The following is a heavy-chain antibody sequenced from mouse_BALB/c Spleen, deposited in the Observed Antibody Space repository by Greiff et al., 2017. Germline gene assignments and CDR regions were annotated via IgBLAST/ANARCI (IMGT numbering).Heavy chain of an antibody. D-gene: IGHD2-1*01. CDR1: GFSLTGYG. CDR2: IWGDGST. J-gene: IGHJ3*01. V-gene: IGHV2-6-7*01. CDR3: ATERVSIYYGNYVGFAY. Sequence: QVQLKESGPGLVAPSQSLSITCTVSGFSLTGYGVNWVRQPPGKGLEWLGMIWGDGSTDYNSALKSRLSISKDNSKSQVFLKMNSLQTDDTARYYCATERVSIYYGNYVGFAYWGQGTLVTVSA.